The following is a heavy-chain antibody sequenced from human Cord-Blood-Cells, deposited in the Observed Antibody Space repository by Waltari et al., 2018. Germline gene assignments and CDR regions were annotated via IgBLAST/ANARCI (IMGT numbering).Heavy chain of an antibody. V-gene: IGHV4-38-2*02. CDR2: IYHSGST. J-gene: IGHJ5*02. CDR1: GYSISSGYY. Sequence: QVQLQESGPGLVKPSETLSLTCAVSGYSISSGYYWGWIRQPPGKGLEWIGSIYHSGSTSYNPPLKSRVTISVNTSKNQFSLKLSSVTAADTAVYYCARDQIGLGSSWYDWFDPWGQGTLVTVSS. D-gene: IGHD6-13*01. CDR3: ARDQIGLGSSWYDWFDP.